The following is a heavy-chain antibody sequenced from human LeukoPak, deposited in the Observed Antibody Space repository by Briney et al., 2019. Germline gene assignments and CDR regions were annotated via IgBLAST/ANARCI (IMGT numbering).Heavy chain of an antibody. J-gene: IGHJ4*02. CDR1: GFTFDDYA. V-gene: IGHV3-9*01. CDR3: AHFLTYYYGSGSHGDY. CDR2: ISWNSGSI. D-gene: IGHD3-10*01. Sequence: GGSLRLSCAASGFTFDDYAMHWVRQAPGKGLEWVSGISWNSGSIGYADSVKGRFTISRDNAKNSLYLQMNSLRAEDTAVYYCAHFLTYYYGSGSHGDYWGQGTLVTVSS.